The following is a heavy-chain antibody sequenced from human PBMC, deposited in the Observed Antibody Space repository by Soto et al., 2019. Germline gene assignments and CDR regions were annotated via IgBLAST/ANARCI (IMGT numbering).Heavy chain of an antibody. J-gene: IGHJ5*02. D-gene: IGHD6-19*01. Sequence: PGGSLRLSCAASGFILSDYGMHWVRQAPGRGLEWVAFISFAGSTHYGESMNGRFTISRDTSKNMLYLQMNGLRPDDTGVYYCAKEKSKNGWTQTGPWGQGTLATVSS. CDR3: AKEKSKNGWTQTGP. CDR1: GFILSDYG. CDR2: ISFAGST. V-gene: IGHV3-30*18.